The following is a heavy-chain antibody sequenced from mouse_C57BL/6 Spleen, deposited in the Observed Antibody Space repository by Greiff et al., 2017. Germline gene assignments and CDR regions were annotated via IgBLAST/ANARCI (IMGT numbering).Heavy chain of an antibody. J-gene: IGHJ4*01. CDR2: INPSSGYT. CDR3: APSYYSNSYAMDY. CDR1: GYTFTSYW. Sequence: VQLVESGAELAKPGASVKLSCKASGYTFTSYWMHWVKQRPGQGLEWIGYINPSSGYTKYNQKFKDKATLTADKSSSTAYMQLSSLTYEDSAVYYCAPSYYSNSYAMDYWGQGTSVTVSS. D-gene: IGHD2-5*01. V-gene: IGHV1-7*01.